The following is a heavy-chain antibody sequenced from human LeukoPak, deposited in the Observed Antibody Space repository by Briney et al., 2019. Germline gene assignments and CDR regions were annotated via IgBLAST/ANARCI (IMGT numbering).Heavy chain of an antibody. J-gene: IGHJ4*02. CDR1: GGSFSGYY. Sequence: SETLSLTCAVYGGSFSGYYWSWIRQPPGKGLEWIGEINHSGSTNYNPSLKSRVTISVDTSKNQFSLKLSSVTAADTAVYYCARGLTRPGYGYRVRYYFDYWGQGTLVTVSS. D-gene: IGHD3-16*02. V-gene: IGHV4-34*01. CDR2: INHSGST. CDR3: ARGLTRPGYGYRVRYYFDY.